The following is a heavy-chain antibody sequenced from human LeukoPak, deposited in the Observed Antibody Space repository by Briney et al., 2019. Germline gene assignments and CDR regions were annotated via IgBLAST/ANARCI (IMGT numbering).Heavy chain of an antibody. CDR3: ARDLQAITIQPGY. V-gene: IGHV1-18*01. CDR1: GYTLTCYG. D-gene: IGHD3-3*01. CDR2: ISAYNGNT. J-gene: IGHJ4*02. Sequence: ASVKVSCKASGYTLTCYGISWVRQAPGQGLEWMGWISAYNGNTNYAQKLQGRVTMTTDTSTSTAYMELRSLRSDDTDVYYCARDLQAITIQPGYWGQGTLVTVSS.